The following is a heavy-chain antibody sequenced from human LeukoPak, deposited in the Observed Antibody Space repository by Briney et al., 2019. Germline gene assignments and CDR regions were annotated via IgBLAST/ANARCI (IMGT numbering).Heavy chain of an antibody. CDR3: ARVGGVVAVAGTFDY. CDR2: ISAYNGNT. V-gene: IGHV1-18*01. D-gene: IGHD6-19*01. Sequence: ASVTVSCKASGYTFTSYGISWVRQAPGQGLGWMGWISAYNGNTNYTQKLQGRVTMTTDTSTSTAYMELRSLRSDDTAVYYCARVGGVVAVAGTFDYWGQGTLVTVSS. J-gene: IGHJ4*02. CDR1: GYTFTSYG.